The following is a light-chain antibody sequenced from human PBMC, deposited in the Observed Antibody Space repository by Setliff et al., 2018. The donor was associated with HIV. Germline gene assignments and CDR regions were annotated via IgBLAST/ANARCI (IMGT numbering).Light chain of an antibody. CDR2: DVT. Sequence: QSALAQPASVSGSPGQSITVSCTGTSSDVGAFDFVSWYRQHPGKAPELMIYDVTNRPSGVSNRFSGSKSGNTASLTISGLQAEDEADYYCTSYATSDAFIFGTGTKVTVL. J-gene: IGLJ1*01. V-gene: IGLV2-14*03. CDR1: SSDVGAFDF. CDR3: TSYATSDAFI.